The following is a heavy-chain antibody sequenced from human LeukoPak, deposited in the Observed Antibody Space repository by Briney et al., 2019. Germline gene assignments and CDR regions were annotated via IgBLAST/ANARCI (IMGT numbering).Heavy chain of an antibody. D-gene: IGHD6-19*01. CDR3: VTKEPSTSGWSY. Sequence: GGSLRLSCTASGFTFNRDWSAWVRQAPGKGLEWVANIKEDGSEKNYVDSVKGRFTISRDNAENSVYLQMNDLRAEDTGVYYCVTKEPSTSGWSYWGQGTLVTVSS. CDR1: GFTFNRDW. J-gene: IGHJ4*02. CDR2: IKEDGSEK. V-gene: IGHV3-7*01.